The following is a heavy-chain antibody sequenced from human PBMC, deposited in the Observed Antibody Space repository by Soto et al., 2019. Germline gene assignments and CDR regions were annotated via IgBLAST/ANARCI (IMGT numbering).Heavy chain of an antibody. CDR1: GGSFRNYA. Sequence: QVQLVQPGAEVKEPGSSVKVSCKASGGSFRNYAISWVRQAPGQGLEWMGGIIPIFGTANYAQKFQGRVTITADESTSTAYMELSNLRSEDTAVYYCARERGSGQWLVSYNYWGQGTLLTVSS. CDR2: IIPIFGTA. D-gene: IGHD6-19*01. CDR3: ARERGSGQWLVSYNY. J-gene: IGHJ4*02. V-gene: IGHV1-69*01.